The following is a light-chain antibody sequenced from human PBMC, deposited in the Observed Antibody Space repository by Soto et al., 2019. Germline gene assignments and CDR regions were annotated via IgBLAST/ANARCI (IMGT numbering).Light chain of an antibody. Sequence: QSALTQPASVSGSPGQSIAISCTGTSGDVGGYNFVSWYQQYPGKAPKLLIYDVTNRPSGISDRFSGSKSGNTASLTISGLQAADEADYYCCSYRSPSPLDVFGTGTKVTVL. J-gene: IGLJ1*01. CDR2: DVT. CDR1: SGDVGGYNF. CDR3: CSYRSPSPLDV. V-gene: IGLV2-14*03.